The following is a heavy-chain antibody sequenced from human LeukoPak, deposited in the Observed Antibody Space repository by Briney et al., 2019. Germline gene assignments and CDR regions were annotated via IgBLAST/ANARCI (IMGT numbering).Heavy chain of an antibody. J-gene: IGHJ4*02. D-gene: IGHD4-17*01. V-gene: IGHV4-39*07. CDR2: IYYSGST. CDR1: GGSISSSSYY. Sequence: SETLSLTCTVSGGSISSSSYYWGWIRQPRGKGLEWIGSIYYSGSTYYNPSLKSRVTISVDTSKNQFSLKLSSVTAADTAVYYCARELRYIDYWGQGTLVTVSS. CDR3: ARELRYIDY.